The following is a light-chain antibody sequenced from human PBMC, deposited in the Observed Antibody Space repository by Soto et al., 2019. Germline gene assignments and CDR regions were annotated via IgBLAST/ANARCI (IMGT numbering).Light chain of an antibody. Sequence: EIVLTQSPGTLSLSPGERATFYCRASQSVNSNLAWYQQEYGQPPRLLVFGASTRATGVPARFSGSGSGTEYTLTISGLQSEDFAVYFCQQYASWQLTFGGGTKVDI. CDR2: GAS. CDR3: QQYASWQLT. V-gene: IGKV3-15*01. CDR1: QSVNSN. J-gene: IGKJ4*01.